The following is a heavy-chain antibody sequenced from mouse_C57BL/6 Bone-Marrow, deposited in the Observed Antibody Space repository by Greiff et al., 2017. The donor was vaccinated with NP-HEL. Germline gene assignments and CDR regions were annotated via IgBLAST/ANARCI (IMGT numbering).Heavy chain of an antibody. V-gene: IGHV3-6*01. J-gene: IGHJ1*03. D-gene: IGHD2-4*01. CDR2: ISYDGSN. CDR3: ARKCRLRRWYFDV. CDR1: GYSITSGYY. Sequence: ESGPGLVKPSQSLSLTCSVTGYSITSGYYWNWIRQFPGNKLEWMGYISYDGSNNYNPSLKNRISITRDTSKNQFFLKLNSVTTEDTATYYCARKCRLRRWYFDVWGTGTTVTVSS.